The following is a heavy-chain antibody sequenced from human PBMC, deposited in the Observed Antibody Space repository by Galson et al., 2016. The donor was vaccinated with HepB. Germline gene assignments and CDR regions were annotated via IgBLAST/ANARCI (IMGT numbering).Heavy chain of an antibody. CDR1: GYSFTDYW. CDR2: MFPGDSDY. V-gene: IGHV5-51*01. D-gene: IGHD7-27*01. J-gene: IGHJ2*01. Sequence: QSGAEVTKPGESLKISCTVSGYSFTDYWIGWVRQRPGKGLEWMGIMFPGDSDYKYSPSFQGQVTISADKSISTAYLQWSSLKASDTAMYFCARVPTANWGSMGDWYFDLWGRGTLVTVSS. CDR3: ARVPTANWGSMGDWYFDL.